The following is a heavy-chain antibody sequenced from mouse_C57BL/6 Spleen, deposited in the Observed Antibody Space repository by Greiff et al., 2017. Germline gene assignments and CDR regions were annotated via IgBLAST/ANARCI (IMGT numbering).Heavy chain of an antibody. J-gene: IGHJ3*01. D-gene: IGHD3-2*02. V-gene: IGHV1-4*01. CDR3: AREGAQVY. Sequence: QVQLKESGAELARPGASVKMSCKASGYTFTSYTMHWVKQRPGQGLEWIGYINPSSGYTKYNQKFKDKASLTADKSSSTAYMQLSSLTSEDSAVYYCAREGAQVYWGQGTLVTVSA. CDR1: GYTFTSYT. CDR2: INPSSGYT.